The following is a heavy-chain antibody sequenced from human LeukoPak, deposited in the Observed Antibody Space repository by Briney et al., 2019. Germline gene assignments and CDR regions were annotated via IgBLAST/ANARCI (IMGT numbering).Heavy chain of an antibody. Sequence: PGESLKISCKGSGYSFTSYWIGWVRQMPGKGLEWMGIIYPGDSDTRYSPSFQGQVTISADKSISTAYLQWSSLKASDTAMYHCAGSIVVVPAAILGAFDIWGQGTMVTVSS. J-gene: IGHJ3*02. V-gene: IGHV5-51*01. CDR1: GYSFTSYW. D-gene: IGHD2-2*02. CDR2: IYPGDSDT. CDR3: AGSIVVVPAAILGAFDI.